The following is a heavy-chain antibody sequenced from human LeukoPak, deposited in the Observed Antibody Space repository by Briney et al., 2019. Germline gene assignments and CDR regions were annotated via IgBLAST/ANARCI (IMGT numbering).Heavy chain of an antibody. CDR2: INPNSGGT. CDR1: GYTFTSYA. D-gene: IGHD5-18*01. Sequence: GASVKVSCKASGYTFTSYAMNWVRQAPGQGLEWMGWINPNSGGTNYAQKFQGWVTMARDTSISTAYMELSRLRSDDTAVYYCARSWIQLGREGFDYWGQGTLVTVSS. J-gene: IGHJ4*02. CDR3: ARSWIQLGREGFDY. V-gene: IGHV1-2*04.